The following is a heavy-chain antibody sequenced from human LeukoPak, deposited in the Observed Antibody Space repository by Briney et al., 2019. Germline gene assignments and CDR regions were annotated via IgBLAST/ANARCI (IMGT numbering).Heavy chain of an antibody. CDR1: GYTFTSYG. D-gene: IGHD4-17*01. J-gene: IGHJ4*02. CDR3: ARGSPHYYGDYLSSYFDY. Sequence: GASVKVCCKASGYTFTSYGISWVRQAPGQGLEWMGWISAYNGNTNYAQKLQGRVTITADKSTSTAYMELSSLRSEDTAVYYCARGSPHYYGDYLSSYFDYWGQGTLVTVSS. V-gene: IGHV1-18*01. CDR2: ISAYNGNT.